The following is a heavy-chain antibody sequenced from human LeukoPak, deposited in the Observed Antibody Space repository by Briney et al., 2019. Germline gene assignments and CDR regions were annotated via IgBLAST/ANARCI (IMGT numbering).Heavy chain of an antibody. V-gene: IGHV3-21*01. D-gene: IGHD6-13*01. Sequence: GGSLRLSXAASGFTFSSYSMNWVRQTPGKGLEWVSSISSSSSYIYYADSVKGRFTISRDNAKNSLYLQMNSLRAEDTAVYYCARDLKAQQLDYWGQGTLVTVSS. CDR1: GFTFSSYS. CDR3: ARDLKAQQLDY. J-gene: IGHJ4*02. CDR2: ISSSSSYI.